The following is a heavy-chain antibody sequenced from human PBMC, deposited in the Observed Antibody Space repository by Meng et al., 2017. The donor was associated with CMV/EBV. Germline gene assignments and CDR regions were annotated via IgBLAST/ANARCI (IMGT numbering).Heavy chain of an antibody. J-gene: IGHJ3*02. CDR2: INPNSGGT. Sequence: ASVKVSCKTSGYSFSDYFMHWVRQAPGQGLEWMGWINPNSGGTNYAQKFQGRVTMTRDTSISTAYMELSRLRSDDTAVYYCAREDYYGSGDDAFDIWGQGTMVTVSS. CDR3: AREDYYGSGDDAFDI. V-gene: IGHV1-2*02. CDR1: GYSFSDYF. D-gene: IGHD3-10*01.